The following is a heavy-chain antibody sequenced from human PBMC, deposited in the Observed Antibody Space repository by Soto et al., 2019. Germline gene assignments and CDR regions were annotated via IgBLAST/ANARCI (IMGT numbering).Heavy chain of an antibody. V-gene: IGHV3-20*04. J-gene: IGHJ4*02. CDR1: GFTFSSYG. Sequence: PGGSLRLSCAASGFTFSSYGMHWVRQAPGKGLEWVAGITCDGGNTGYADSVKGRFTISRDNAKNSLYLQMNSLRAEDTALYYCARSYYGSGHHPSEYYFDYWGQGTLVTVSS. CDR2: ITCDGGNT. CDR3: ARSYYGSGHHPSEYYFDY. D-gene: IGHD3-10*01.